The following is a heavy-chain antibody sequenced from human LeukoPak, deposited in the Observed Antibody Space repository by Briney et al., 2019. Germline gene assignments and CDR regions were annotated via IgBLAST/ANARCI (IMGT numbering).Heavy chain of an antibody. D-gene: IGHD6-19*01. CDR2: ISSSGSTI. V-gene: IGHV3-48*03. CDR3: AREAVAGFGY. J-gene: IGHJ4*02. Sequence: PGGSLRLFCAASGFTFSSYEMNWVRQAAGKGLEWVSYISSSGSTIYYADSVKGRFTISRDNAKNSLYLQMNSLRAEDTAVYYCAREAVAGFGYWGQGTLVTVSS. CDR1: GFTFSSYE.